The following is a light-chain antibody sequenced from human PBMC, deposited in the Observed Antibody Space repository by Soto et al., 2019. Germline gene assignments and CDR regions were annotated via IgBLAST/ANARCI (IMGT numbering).Light chain of an antibody. V-gene: IGKV3-20*01. CDR2: GAS. J-gene: IGKJ5*01. CDR1: QSVSSSY. Sequence: EIVLPQYPGTLSLSPGERATLSCRASQSVSSSYLAWYQQKPGQAPRLLIYGASSRATGIPDRFSGSGSGTDFTLTISRLEPEDFAVYYCQQYGSSPPITFGQGTRLEIK. CDR3: QQYGSSPPIT.